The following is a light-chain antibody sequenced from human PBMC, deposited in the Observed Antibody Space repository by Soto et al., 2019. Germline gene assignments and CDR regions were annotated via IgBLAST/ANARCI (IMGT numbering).Light chain of an antibody. Sequence: EIGMTQSPATLSVSPGERATLSCRAGQGVTTNFAWYQQKSGQSPRLLIYDVSIRATGVPARFSGTGSETDFTLTISGLQSEDSAIYFCQQYNNWPISFGQGTRLEIK. V-gene: IGKV3-15*01. CDR2: DVS. CDR1: QGVTTN. J-gene: IGKJ5*01. CDR3: QQYNNWPIS.